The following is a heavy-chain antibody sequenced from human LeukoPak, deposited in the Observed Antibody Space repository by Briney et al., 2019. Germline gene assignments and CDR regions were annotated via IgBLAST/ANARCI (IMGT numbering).Heavy chain of an antibody. CDR1: GFTFSSYA. V-gene: IGHV3-23*01. Sequence: GGPLRLSCAASGFTFSSYAMSWVRQAPGKGLEWVSAISGSGGSTYYADSVKGRFTISRDNSKNTLYLQMNSLRAEDTAVYYCAKDLRSGYYYDYFDYWGQGTLVTVSS. D-gene: IGHD3-22*01. J-gene: IGHJ4*02. CDR2: ISGSGGST. CDR3: AKDLRSGYYYDYFDY.